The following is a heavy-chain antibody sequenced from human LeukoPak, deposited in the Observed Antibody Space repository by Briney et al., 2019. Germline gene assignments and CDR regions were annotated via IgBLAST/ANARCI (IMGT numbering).Heavy chain of an antibody. Sequence: GGSLRLSCAASGFTVSSNYMSWVRQAPGKGLEWVSVMYSGGSTYYADSVQGRFTISRDSSKNTLYLQMNSLRAEDTAVYYCARKFYYDSSGSDAFDIWGQGTMVTVSS. D-gene: IGHD3-22*01. CDR3: ARKFYYDSSGSDAFDI. CDR2: MYSGGST. CDR1: GFTVSSNY. V-gene: IGHV3-53*01. J-gene: IGHJ3*02.